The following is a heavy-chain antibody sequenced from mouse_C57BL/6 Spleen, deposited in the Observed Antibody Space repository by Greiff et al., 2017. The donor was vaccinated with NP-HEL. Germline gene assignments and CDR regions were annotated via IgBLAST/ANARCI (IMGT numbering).Heavy chain of an antibody. CDR2: INPNNGGT. CDR3: ARGGSDWYVDV. Sequence: EVQLQQSGPELVKPGASVKISCKASGYTFTDYYMNWVKQSHGKSLEWIGDINPNNGGTSYNQKFKGKATLTVDKSSSTAYMELRSLTSEDSAVYYCARGGSDWYVDVWGTGTTVTVSS. V-gene: IGHV1-26*01. CDR1: GYTFTDYY. J-gene: IGHJ1*03.